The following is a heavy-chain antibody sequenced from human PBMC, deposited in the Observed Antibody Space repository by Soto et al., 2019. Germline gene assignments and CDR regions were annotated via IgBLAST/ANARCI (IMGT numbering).Heavy chain of an antibody. CDR3: ARVGVRTGLDY. CDR2: IKQDGSEK. Sequence: EVQLVESGGGLVQPGGSLRLSCAASGFIFSSYWMSWVRQAPGKGLEWVANIKQDGSEKYYVDSVKGRFTISRDNAKNSLYLQMNSLGAEDTAVYYCARVGVRTGLDYWGQGTLVTVSS. J-gene: IGHJ4*02. D-gene: IGHD2-21*01. V-gene: IGHV3-7*01. CDR1: GFIFSSYW.